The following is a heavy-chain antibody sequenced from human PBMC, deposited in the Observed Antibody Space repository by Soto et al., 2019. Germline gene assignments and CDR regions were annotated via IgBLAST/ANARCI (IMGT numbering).Heavy chain of an antibody. Sequence: QVQLQESGPRLVRPWGILSVTCSVSGDSIKSNVWWSWVRQSPGKALEWIGEVFHKGITNYNPSLWGIVTMSVDKAKNQFSLMLTSVTAADTGIYYCARDAAVPGEADRFDYWGQGILVTVSS. CDR3: ARDAAVPGEADRFDY. CDR1: GDSIKSNVW. CDR2: VFHKGIT. D-gene: IGHD6-19*01. J-gene: IGHJ4*02. V-gene: IGHV4-4*02.